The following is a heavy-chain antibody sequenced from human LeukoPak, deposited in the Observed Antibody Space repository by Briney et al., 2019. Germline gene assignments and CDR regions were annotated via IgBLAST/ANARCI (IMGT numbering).Heavy chain of an antibody. J-gene: IGHJ5*02. CDR1: GFTFSSYG. CDR3: AKDPSLWFGDGGWFDP. CDR2: ISYDGSNK. D-gene: IGHD3-10*01. V-gene: IGHV3-30*18. Sequence: PGGSLRLSCAASGFTFSSYGMHWVRQAPGKGLEWVAVISYDGSNKYYADSVKGRFTISRDNSKNTLYLQMNSLRAEDTAVYYCAKDPSLWFGDGGWFDPWGQGTLVTVSS.